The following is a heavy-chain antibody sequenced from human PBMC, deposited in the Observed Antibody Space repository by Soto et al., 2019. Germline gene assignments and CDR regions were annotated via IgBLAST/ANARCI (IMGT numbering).Heavy chain of an antibody. Sequence: EVQLVESGGGLVQPGGSLRLSCDASGFTVNNNYISWVRQDPGKGLEWVSIIYSGGSTYYADSVKGRFSTSRDISKNMVFLQLNSLRAEDTAVYYCARGLGTTGYYYGLDFWGQGTLVTVSS. J-gene: IGHJ4*02. CDR3: ARGLGTTGYYYGLDF. V-gene: IGHV3-66*01. D-gene: IGHD3-22*01. CDR2: IYSGGST. CDR1: GFTVNNNY.